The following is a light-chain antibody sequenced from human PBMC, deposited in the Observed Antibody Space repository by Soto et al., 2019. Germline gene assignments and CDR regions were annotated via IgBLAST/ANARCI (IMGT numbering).Light chain of an antibody. CDR2: GAS. CDR3: LRYNNWWT. Sequence: DMVMTQSPATLSVSPGERATLSCRASQSVSSSLAWYQQKPGRSPRLLIYGASTRAIGIPARFSGSGSGTEFTLTISSLQSEDFAVYYCLRYNNWWTFGQGTKVDIK. J-gene: IGKJ1*01. CDR1: QSVSSS. V-gene: IGKV3-15*01.